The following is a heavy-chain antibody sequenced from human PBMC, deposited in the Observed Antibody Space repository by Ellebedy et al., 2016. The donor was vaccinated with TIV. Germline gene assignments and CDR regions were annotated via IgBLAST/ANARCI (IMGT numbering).Heavy chain of an antibody. J-gene: IGHJ3*02. CDR2: IYYSGST. V-gene: IGHV4-59*01. CDR1: GGSISSYY. CDR3: ASRAIFGMGIDAFDI. Sequence: SETLSLTXTVSGGSISSYYWSWIRQPPGKGLEWIGYIYYSGSTNHNPSLKSRVTISVDTSKNQFSLKLSSVTAADTAVYYCASRAIFGMGIDAFDIWGQGTMVTVSS. D-gene: IGHD3-3*01.